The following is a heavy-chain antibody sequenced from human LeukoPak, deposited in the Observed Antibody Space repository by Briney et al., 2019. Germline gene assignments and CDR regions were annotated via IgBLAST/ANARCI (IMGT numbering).Heavy chain of an antibody. J-gene: IGHJ4*02. Sequence: PSETLSLTCTVSGGSISSGDYYWSWIRQPPGKGLEWIGYIYYSGSTYYNPSLKSRVTISVDTSKNQFSLKLSSVTAADTAVYYCASYIRNIVAVVAATPRVWGQGTLVTVSS. V-gene: IGHV4-30-4*08. D-gene: IGHD2-15*01. CDR2: IYYSGST. CDR1: GGSISSGDYY. CDR3: ASYIRNIVAVVAATPRV.